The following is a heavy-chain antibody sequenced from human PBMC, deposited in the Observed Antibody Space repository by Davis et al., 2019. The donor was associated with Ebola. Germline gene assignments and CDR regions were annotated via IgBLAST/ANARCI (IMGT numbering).Heavy chain of an antibody. J-gene: IGHJ4*02. V-gene: IGHV3-30*01. D-gene: IGHD2-15*01. CDR3: ARDKIVVVVAATLDY. Sequence: FTFSRDNSKNTLYLQMNSLRAEDTAVYYCARDKIVVVVAATLDYWGQGTLVTVSS.